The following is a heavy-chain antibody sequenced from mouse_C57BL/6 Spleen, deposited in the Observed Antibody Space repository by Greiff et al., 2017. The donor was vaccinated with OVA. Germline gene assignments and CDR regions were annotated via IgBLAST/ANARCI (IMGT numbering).Heavy chain of an antibody. D-gene: IGHD3-2*02. V-gene: IGHV1-55*01. CDR1: GYTFTSYW. CDR3: ARHSSSYAWFAY. J-gene: IGHJ3*01. CDR2: IYPGSGST. Sequence: VQLQQPGAELVKPGASVKMSCTASGYTFTSYWITWVKQRPGQGLEWIGDIYPGSGSTNYNEKFKGKATLTVDTSTSTAYMQLSSLTSEDSAVYYWARHSSSYAWFAYWGQGTLVTVSA.